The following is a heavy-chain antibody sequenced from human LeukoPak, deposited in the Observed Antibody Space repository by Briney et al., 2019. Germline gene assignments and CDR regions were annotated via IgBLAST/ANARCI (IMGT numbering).Heavy chain of an antibody. D-gene: IGHD5-24*01. V-gene: IGHV3-7*01. J-gene: IGHJ6*03. CDR2: IKQDGSEK. CDR1: GFTFSSYP. CDR3: ARGWRWLQRHTNYMDV. Sequence: GGPLRLSCAASGFTFSSYPMNWVRQAPGKGLEWVANIKQDGSEKYYVDSVKGRFTISRDNAKNSLYLQMNSLRAEDTAVYYCARGWRWLQRHTNYMDVWGKGTTVTVSS.